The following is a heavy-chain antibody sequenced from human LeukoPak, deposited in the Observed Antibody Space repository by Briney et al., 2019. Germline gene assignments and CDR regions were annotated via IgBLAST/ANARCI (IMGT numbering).Heavy chain of an antibody. CDR2: INAGNGNT. CDR1: GYTFTSYA. D-gene: IGHD3-9*01. V-gene: IGHV1-3*01. Sequence: GASVKASCKASGYTFTSYAMHWVRQAPGQRLEWMGWINAGNGNTKYSQKFQGRVTITRDTSASTAYMELSSLRSEDTAVYYCARSYDILTGSFDYWGQGTLVTVSS. J-gene: IGHJ4*02. CDR3: ARSYDILTGSFDY.